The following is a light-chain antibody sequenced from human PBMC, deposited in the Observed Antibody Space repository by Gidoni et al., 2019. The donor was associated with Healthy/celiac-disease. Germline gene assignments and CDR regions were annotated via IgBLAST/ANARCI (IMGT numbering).Light chain of an antibody. V-gene: IGKV1-9*01. J-gene: IGKJ4*01. Sequence: DSQLTQSPSFLSASVGERVTITCRASQGISSSLAWFQQKPGKAPKLLIYAASTLQSGVPSRFSGRGSGTEFTVTISTLQPEDFAPYYCQPLKSYPLPFGGWTKVEIK. CDR3: QPLKSYPLP. CDR2: AAS. CDR1: QGISSS.